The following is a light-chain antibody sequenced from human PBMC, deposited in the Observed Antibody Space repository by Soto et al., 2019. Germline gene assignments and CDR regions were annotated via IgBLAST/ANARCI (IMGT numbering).Light chain of an antibody. Sequence: AIRMTQSPSSFSASTGDRVTITCRASQGISSYLAWYQQKPGKAPKLLIYAASTLQSGVPSRFSGSGSWTDFPLTISCLQSEDFATYYCQQYYSYPPPFGQGTKLEIK. CDR3: QQYYSYPPP. CDR1: QGISSY. V-gene: IGKV1-8*01. J-gene: IGKJ2*01. CDR2: AAS.